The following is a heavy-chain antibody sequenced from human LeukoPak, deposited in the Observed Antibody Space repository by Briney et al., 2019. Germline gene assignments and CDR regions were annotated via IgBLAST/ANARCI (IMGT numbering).Heavy chain of an antibody. D-gene: IGHD4-11*01. J-gene: IGHJ4*02. V-gene: IGHV3-74*01. CDR2: TTDDATTT. Sequence: GGSLRLSCASSGFTFNSHYVHWVRQAPGQGLLWVSRTTDDATTTYADSVRGRFTISRDIAKKTLYLQMNSLRAEDTAVYYCARGHLYSFDHWGQGALVTVSS. CDR3: ARGHLYSFDH. CDR1: GFTFNSHY.